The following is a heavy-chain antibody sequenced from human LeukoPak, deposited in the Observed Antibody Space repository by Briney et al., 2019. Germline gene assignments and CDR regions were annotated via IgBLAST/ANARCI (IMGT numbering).Heavy chain of an antibody. J-gene: IGHJ6*03. Sequence: ASVKVSCKASGYTFTGYYMHWVRQALGQGLEWMGWINPNSGGTNYAQKFQGRVTMTRDTSISTAYMELSRLRSDDTAVYYCARDLYYYGSGSYTDYYYYYYMDVWGKGTTVTISS. CDR2: INPNSGGT. CDR1: GYTFTGYY. V-gene: IGHV1-2*02. CDR3: ARDLYYYGSGSYTDYYYYYYMDV. D-gene: IGHD3-10*01.